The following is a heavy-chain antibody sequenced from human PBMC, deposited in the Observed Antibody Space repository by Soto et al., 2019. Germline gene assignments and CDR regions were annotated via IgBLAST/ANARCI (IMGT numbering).Heavy chain of an antibody. CDR2: MNPNSGNT. CDR1: AYTFTSYY. D-gene: IGHD6-19*01. CDR3: ARVLRSSSGWIGGFDI. Sequence: DSVNVSCNASAYTFTSYYINWVRQATGQGLEWMGWMNPNSGNTGYAQKFQGWVTMTRDTSISTAYMELSRLRSDDTAVYYCARVLRSSSGWIGGFDIWGQGTVVTVSS. J-gene: IGHJ3*02. V-gene: IGHV1-8*01.